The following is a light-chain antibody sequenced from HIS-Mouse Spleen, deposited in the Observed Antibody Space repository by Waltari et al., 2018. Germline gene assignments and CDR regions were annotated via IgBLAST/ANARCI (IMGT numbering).Light chain of an antibody. CDR3: YSTDSSGNHRV. Sequence: SYELTQPPSVSVSPGQTARITGPGDALPKKNAYSYQQKSGQAPVLVIYEDSKRPSGIPERFSGSSSGTMATLTISGAQVEDEADYYCYSTDSSGNHRVFGGGTKLTVL. CDR1: ALPKKN. J-gene: IGLJ2*01. V-gene: IGLV3-10*01. CDR2: EDS.